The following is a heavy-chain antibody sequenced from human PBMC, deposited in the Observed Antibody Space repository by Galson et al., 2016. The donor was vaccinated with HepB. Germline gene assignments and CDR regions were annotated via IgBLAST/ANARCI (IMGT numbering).Heavy chain of an antibody. CDR2: ISDVSNSI. CDR3: AREPREYGGIWSAPTVFDC. Sequence: SLRLSCAASGFTFSLYGMNWVRQAPGKGLEWISSISDVSNSINYADSVKGRFTVSTDIANNSLYLQMNSLRPEDTAIYYCAREPREYGGIWSAPTVFDCWGQGAPVTVSS. CDR1: GFTFSLYG. J-gene: IGHJ4*02. V-gene: IGHV3-48*01. D-gene: IGHD6-13*01.